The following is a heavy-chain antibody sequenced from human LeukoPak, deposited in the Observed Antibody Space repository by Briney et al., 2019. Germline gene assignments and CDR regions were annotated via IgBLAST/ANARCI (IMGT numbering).Heavy chain of an antibody. D-gene: IGHD3-10*01. CDR3: GADSMPRGVFSYAFDI. J-gene: IGHJ3*02. Sequence: SVKVSCTASGFTFTSSAVQWVRQARGQRLEWIGWIVVGSGDTNSAQKFQERVTITRDMSTRTAYMELSSLRSEDTAVYYCGADSMPRGVFSYAFDIWGQGTMVTVSS. CDR2: IVVGSGDT. CDR1: GFTFTSSA. V-gene: IGHV1-58*01.